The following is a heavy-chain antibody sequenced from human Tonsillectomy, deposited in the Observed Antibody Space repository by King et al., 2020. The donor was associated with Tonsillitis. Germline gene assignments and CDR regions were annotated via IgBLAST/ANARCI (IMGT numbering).Heavy chain of an antibody. J-gene: IGHJ4*02. V-gene: IGHV4-39*01. CDR1: GGSISSSTYY. CDR2: IYYSGST. Sequence: QLQLQESGPGLVKPSETLSLTCTVSGGSISSSTYYWGWIRQPPGKGLEWIGSIYYSGSTFYNPSLKSRVTISVDTSKNQFSLRLNSVTAADTALYYCGRQGSGGSDRKFDFWGQGTLVTVSS. D-gene: IGHD2-15*01. CDR3: GRQGSGGSDRKFDF.